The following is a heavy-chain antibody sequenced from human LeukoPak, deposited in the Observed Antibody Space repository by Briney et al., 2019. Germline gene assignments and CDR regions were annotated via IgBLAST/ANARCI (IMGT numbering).Heavy chain of an antibody. D-gene: IGHD3-10*01. CDR1: GFTFSSYG. CDR2: IWYDGSNK. J-gene: IGHJ6*02. V-gene: IGHV3-33*01. CDR3: ARDGDYYGSGPYYYYYGMDV. Sequence: GGSLRLSCAASGFTFSSYGMHWVRQAPGKGLEWVAVIWYDGSNKYYADSVKGRFTISRDNSKNTLYLQMNSLRAEDTAVYYCARDGDYYGSGPYYYYYGMDVWGQGTTVTVSS.